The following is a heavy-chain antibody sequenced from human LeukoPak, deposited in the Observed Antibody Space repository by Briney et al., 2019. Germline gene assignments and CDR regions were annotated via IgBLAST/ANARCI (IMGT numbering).Heavy chain of an antibody. J-gene: IGHJ4*02. Sequence: GGSLRLSCAAPGFTVSSNYMSWVRQAPGKGLEWVSVIYSGGSTYYADSVKGRFTISRDNSKNTLYLQMNSLRAEDTAVYYCARGWAMVRGVPFDYWGQGTLVTVSS. CDR2: IYSGGST. CDR3: ARGWAMVRGVPFDY. CDR1: GFTVSSNY. D-gene: IGHD3-10*01. V-gene: IGHV3-66*01.